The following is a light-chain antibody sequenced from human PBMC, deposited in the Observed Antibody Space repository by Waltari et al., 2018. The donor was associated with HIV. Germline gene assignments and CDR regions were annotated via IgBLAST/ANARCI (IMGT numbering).Light chain of an antibody. Sequence: QSALTQSASVSGSPGQSITLSCTGTSSYVGASTLVSWYHQHPGEVPKLLIYEVTKRPSGVSTRFSGSKSANTASLTISGLQAEDEADYYCCSYAGSGLVFGGGTKLTVL. CDR3: CSYAGSGLV. V-gene: IGLV2-23*02. CDR2: EVT. CDR1: SSYVGASTL. J-gene: IGLJ3*02.